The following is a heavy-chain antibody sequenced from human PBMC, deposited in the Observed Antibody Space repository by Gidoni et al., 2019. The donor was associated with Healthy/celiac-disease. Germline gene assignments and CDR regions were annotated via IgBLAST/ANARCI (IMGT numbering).Heavy chain of an antibody. V-gene: IGHV5-10-1*01. CDR2: IDPSDSYT. CDR1: GYSFTSYR. D-gene: IGHD2-2*01. CDR3: ARMGYCSSTSCPSWFDP. J-gene: IGHJ5*02. Sequence: EGQLVQSGAEVTKREESLRISCNGSGYSFTSYRISGVRQMPGISLEWMGRIDPSDSYTNYSPSFHGHVTSSADKSISTAYLQWSSLTASYTAMYYCARMGYCSSTSCPSWFDPWGQGTLVTVSS.